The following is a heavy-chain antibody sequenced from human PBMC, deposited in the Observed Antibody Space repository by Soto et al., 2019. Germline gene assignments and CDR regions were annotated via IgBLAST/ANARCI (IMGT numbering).Heavy chain of an antibody. CDR3: ARYYASSSSKVYAFDI. D-gene: IGHD6-6*01. J-gene: IGHJ3*02. Sequence: SETLSLTCAVYGGSFSGYYWSWIRQPPGKGLEWIGEINHSGSTNYNPSLKSRVTISVDTPKNQFSLKLSSVTAADTAVYYCARYYASSSSKVYAFDIWGQGTMVTVSS. CDR2: INHSGST. CDR1: GGSFSGYY. V-gene: IGHV4-34*01.